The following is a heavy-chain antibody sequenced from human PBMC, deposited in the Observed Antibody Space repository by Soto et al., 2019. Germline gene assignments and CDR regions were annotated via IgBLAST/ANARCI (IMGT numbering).Heavy chain of an antibody. CDR3: ASGRNLHCFHY. V-gene: IGHV4-34*02. Sequence: QVQLQQWGAGLLKPSETLSLTCAVYGESFSDYYWSWIRQPPGKGLEWIGEINHSGSTNFNPSLKGRVNISVDTSKDRWSLKLSSATAADTAVYDCASGRNLHCFHYWGQGILVAVSS. CDR2: INHSGST. J-gene: IGHJ4*02. CDR1: GESFSDYY.